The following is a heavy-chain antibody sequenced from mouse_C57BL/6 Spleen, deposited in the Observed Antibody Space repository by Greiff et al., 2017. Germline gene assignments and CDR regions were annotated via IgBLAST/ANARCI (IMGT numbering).Heavy chain of an antibody. CDR3: AKEVCSWFAY. J-gene: IGHJ3*01. CDR2: IWGDGST. CDR1: GFSLTSYG. Sequence: VQLVESGPGLVAPSQSLSITCTVPGFSLTSYGVSWVRQPSGKGLEWLGVIWGDGSTNYHSARISRLRISKDNSMSQVFLKLNSLQTDYTSTYYCAKEVCSWFAYWGQGTLVTVSA. V-gene: IGHV2-3*01.